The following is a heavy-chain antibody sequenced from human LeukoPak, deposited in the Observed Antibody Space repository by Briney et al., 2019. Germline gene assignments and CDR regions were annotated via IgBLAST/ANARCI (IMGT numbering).Heavy chain of an antibody. CDR3: AREGGGPRWLDP. V-gene: IGHV4-4*07. CDR1: GGSLSSYY. CDR2: INTSGSS. J-gene: IGHJ5*02. Sequence: SETLSLTCTVSGGSLSSYYWSSVRQPAGRGLEWIGRINTSGSSNYNPSLRSRVTMSVDTSKNQFSLNLSSVTAADTAVYYCAREGGGPRWLDPWGQGTLVTVSS. D-gene: IGHD6-25*01.